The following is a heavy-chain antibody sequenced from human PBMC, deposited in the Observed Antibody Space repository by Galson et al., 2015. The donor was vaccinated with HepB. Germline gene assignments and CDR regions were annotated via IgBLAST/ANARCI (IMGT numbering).Heavy chain of an antibody. CDR2: INPSGGST. J-gene: IGHJ5*02. CDR1: GSTFTSYY. V-gene: IGHV1-46*01. D-gene: IGHD6-19*01. CDR3: ARDGSGWCGEFDP. Sequence: SVKVSCKASGSTFTSYYMHWVRQAPGQGLEWMGIINPSGGSTSYAQKFQGRVTMTRDTSTSTVYMELSSLRSEDTAVYYCARDGSGWCGEFDPWGQGTLVTVSS.